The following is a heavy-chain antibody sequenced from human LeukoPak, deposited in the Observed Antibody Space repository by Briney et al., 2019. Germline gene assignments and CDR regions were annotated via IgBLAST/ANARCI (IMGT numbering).Heavy chain of an antibody. V-gene: IGHV3-64*01. D-gene: IGHD6-19*01. CDR2: ISSNGGST. CDR1: GFTFSSYA. J-gene: IGHJ4*02. Sequence: PGGSLRLSCAASGFTFSSYAMHWVRQAPGRGLEYVPAISSNGGSTYYANSVKGRFTISRDNSKNTLYLQMGSLRAEDMAVYYCAREGIAVSFDYWGQGTLVTVSS. CDR3: AREGIAVSFDY.